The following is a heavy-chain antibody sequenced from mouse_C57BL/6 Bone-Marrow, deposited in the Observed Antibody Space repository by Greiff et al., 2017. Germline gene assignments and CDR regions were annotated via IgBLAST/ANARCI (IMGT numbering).Heavy chain of an antibody. J-gene: IGHJ4*01. V-gene: IGHV1-9*01. Sequence: QVQLQQSGAELMKPGASVKLSCKATGYKFNGYWIEWVKQRPGHGLEWIGEILPGSGSTNYHEKFKGKATFTTDTSSNTAYMQLSSLTTEDSAIYYCARLGYAMDYWGQGTSVTVSS. CDR2: ILPGSGST. CDR1: GYKFNGYW. CDR3: ARLGYAMDY. D-gene: IGHD3-3*01.